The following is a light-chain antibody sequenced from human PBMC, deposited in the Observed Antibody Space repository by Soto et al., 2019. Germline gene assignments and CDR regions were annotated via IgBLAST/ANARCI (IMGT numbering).Light chain of an antibody. J-gene: IGKJ4*01. Sequence: EIVLTQSPTTLSLSPGERATLSCRASQSINSHLAWYQQKPGQAPRLLMYDASNRATDIPARFSGSGSGTDFTLTISSLDPEDFAAYYCQQRSNWPLTFGGGTKVEIK. CDR2: DAS. CDR3: QQRSNWPLT. V-gene: IGKV3-11*01. CDR1: QSINSH.